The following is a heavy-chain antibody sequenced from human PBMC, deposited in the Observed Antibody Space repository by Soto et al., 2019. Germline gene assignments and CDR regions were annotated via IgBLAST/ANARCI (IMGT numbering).Heavy chain of an antibody. Sequence: PGGSLRLSCAASGFTFSSYGMHWVRQAPGKGLEWVAVISYDGSNKYYADSVKGRFTISRDNSKNTLYLQMNSLRAEDTAVYYCAKDTGYSSGWVNWFDPWGQGTLVTVSS. J-gene: IGHJ5*02. V-gene: IGHV3-30*18. CDR1: GFTFSSYG. CDR3: AKDTGYSSGWVNWFDP. CDR2: ISYDGSNK. D-gene: IGHD6-19*01.